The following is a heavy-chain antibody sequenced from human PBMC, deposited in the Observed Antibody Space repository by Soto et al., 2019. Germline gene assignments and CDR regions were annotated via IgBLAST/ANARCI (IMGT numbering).Heavy chain of an antibody. CDR2: ISAYNGNT. Sequence: ASVKVSCKASGYTFTSYGISWVRQAPGQGLEWMGWISAYNGNTNYAQKLQGRVTMTTDTSTSTAYMELRSLRSDDTAVYYCARATMGGEPHAHYVDYWGQGTLVTVSS. J-gene: IGHJ4*02. V-gene: IGHV1-18*01. D-gene: IGHD3-10*01. CDR3: ARATMGGEPHAHYVDY. CDR1: GYTFTSYG.